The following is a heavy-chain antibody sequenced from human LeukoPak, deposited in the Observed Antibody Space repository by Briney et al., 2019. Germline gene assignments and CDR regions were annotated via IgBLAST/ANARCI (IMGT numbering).Heavy chain of an antibody. Sequence: AETLSLTCTVSGGSISSSCYYWGWIRQPPGKGLEWIGSIYYSGSTYYNPSLKSRVIISVDTSKNQFSLKLSSVTAADTAVYYCARHIGVGLVGPYVDYWGQGILVTVSS. D-gene: IGHD2-8*01. CDR1: GGSISSSCYY. V-gene: IGHV4-39*01. CDR2: IYYSGST. CDR3: ARHIGVGLVGPYVDY. J-gene: IGHJ4*02.